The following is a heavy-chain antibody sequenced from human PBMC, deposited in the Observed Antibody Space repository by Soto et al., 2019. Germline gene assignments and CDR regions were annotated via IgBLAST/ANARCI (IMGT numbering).Heavy chain of an antibody. V-gene: IGHV1-18*01. CDR1: GYTFTSYG. J-gene: IGHJ6*02. CDR3: ARVDTAMVYYYYYGMDV. Sequence: QVQLVQSGAEVKKPGASVKVSCKASGYTFTSYGISWVRQAPGQGLEWMGWISAYNGNTNYAQKLQGRVTMTTDTSTSTAYMGLRSLRSDDTAVYYCARVDTAMVYYYYYGMDVWGQGTTVTVSS. CDR2: ISAYNGNT. D-gene: IGHD5-18*01.